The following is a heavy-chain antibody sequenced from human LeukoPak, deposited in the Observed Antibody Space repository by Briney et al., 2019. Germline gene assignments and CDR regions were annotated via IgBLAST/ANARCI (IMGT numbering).Heavy chain of an antibody. V-gene: IGHV3-23*01. J-gene: IGHJ4*02. D-gene: IGHD3/OR15-3a*01. Sequence: GGSLRLSCAVSGITLSNYGMSWVRQAPGKGLEWVAGISDSGGNTKYADSVKGRFTISRDNPKNTLYLQMNSLRAEDTAVYFCAKRGVVIRVILVGFHKEAYYFESWGQGALVAVSS. CDR3: AKRGVVIRVILVGFHKEAYYFES. CDR1: GITLSNYG. CDR2: ISDSGGNT.